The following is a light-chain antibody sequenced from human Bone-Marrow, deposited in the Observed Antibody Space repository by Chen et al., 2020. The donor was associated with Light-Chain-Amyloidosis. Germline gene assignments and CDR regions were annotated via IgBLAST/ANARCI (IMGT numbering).Light chain of an antibody. CDR2: YYSDSDK. CDR3: MIWPSHAPLV. V-gene: IGLV5-37*01. J-gene: IGLJ3*02. CDR1: SDINVYAHN. Sequence: QPVLTQPPSSSASPGESARLTCTLPSDINVYAHNIYCYQQRPGSPPRYLLYYYSDSDKGQGSGVPSRFSGSKDASDKAGILLISGLQSEDEADYYCMIWPSHAPLVFGGGTKLTVL.